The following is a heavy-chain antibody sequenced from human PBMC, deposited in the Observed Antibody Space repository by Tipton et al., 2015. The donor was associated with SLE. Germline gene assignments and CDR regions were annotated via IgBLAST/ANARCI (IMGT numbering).Heavy chain of an antibody. CDR2: ISAYNGNT. V-gene: IGHV1-18*03. CDR3: AMGAPITIFGVVIIPYFGY. CDR1: GYTFTSYG. Sequence: QSGPEVKKPGASVKVSCKASGYTFTSYGISWVRQAPGQGLEWMGWISAYNGNTNYAQKLQGRVTMTTDTSTSTAYMELRSLRSDHMAVYYCAMGAPITIFGVVIIPYFGYLGQGTLVTVSS. D-gene: IGHD3-3*01. J-gene: IGHJ4*02.